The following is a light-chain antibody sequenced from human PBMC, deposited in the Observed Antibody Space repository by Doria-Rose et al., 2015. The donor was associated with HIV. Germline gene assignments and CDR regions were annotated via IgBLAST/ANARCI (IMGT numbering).Light chain of an antibody. Sequence: TQSPESLGMSLGERATLNCKSNQSLLYTSKNYLACDHQKPGQPPKLLSYWVSTRQSGFPARFSGSGSGTECTLTISSPEAEDVAVYYCQQYYETPSSGPGTTVDIK. CDR2: WVS. CDR1: QSLLYTSKNY. V-gene: IGKV4-1*01. CDR3: QQYYETPS. J-gene: IGKJ3*01.